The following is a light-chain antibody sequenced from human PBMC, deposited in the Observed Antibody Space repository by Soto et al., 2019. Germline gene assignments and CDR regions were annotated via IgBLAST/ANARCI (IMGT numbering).Light chain of an antibody. CDR3: QQYYSYPLT. CDR1: QSISSY. V-gene: IGKV1-39*01. Sequence: DIQMTQSPSSLSASVGDRVTITCRASQSISSYLNWYHQKPGKAPKLLIYAASSLQSGVPSRFSGSGSGTEFTLTISSLQPDDFATYYCQQYYSYPLTFGGGTKVDI. CDR2: AAS. J-gene: IGKJ4*01.